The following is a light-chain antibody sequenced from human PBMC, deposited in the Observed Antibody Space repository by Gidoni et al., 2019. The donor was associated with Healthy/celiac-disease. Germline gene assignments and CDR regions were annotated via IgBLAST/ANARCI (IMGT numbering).Light chain of an antibody. CDR2: AAS. CDR3: QQLNSYPWT. J-gene: IGKJ1*01. Sequence: TQLTQSPSSLSASVGDRVTTTSRASQGISSNLAWYQQKPGKAPKLLIYAASTWQSGVPSRFRGSGSGTDFTLTISSLQPEDFAVYYCQQLNSYPWTFGEGTKVEIK. V-gene: IGKV1-9*01. CDR1: QGISSN.